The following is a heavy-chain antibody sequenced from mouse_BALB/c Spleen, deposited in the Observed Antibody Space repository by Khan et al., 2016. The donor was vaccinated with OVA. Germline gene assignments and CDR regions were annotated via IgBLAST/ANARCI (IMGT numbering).Heavy chain of an antibody. J-gene: IGHJ4*01. CDR2: INTYTGEP. D-gene: IGHD1-1*01. CDR3: GRPHYFSYSIAY. CDR1: GYTFTKFG. V-gene: IGHV9-3-1*01. Sequence: QIQLVQSGPELKKPGETVKISCKASGYTFTKFGMNWVKQAPGKGLEWMGWINTYTGEPTYADDFKGRFAFSMETSASTAYLQINNLKDEDTATXYCGRPHYFSYSIAYWGQGTSVTVSS.